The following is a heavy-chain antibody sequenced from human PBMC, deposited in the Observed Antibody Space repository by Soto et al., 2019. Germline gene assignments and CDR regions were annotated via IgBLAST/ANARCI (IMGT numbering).Heavy chain of an antibody. J-gene: IGHJ4*01. CDR3: VSWVSAHFDY. CDR1: GFTFDSPYSHG. D-gene: IGHD2-8*01. Sequence: GGSLRLSCAASGFTFDSPYSHGMSWVRQSPGKGPEWVSTISPNGANTHYAESVKGRFTISKDASRNTVHLHMNSLRAEDTATYFCVSWVSAHFDYWGHGTPVNV. CDR2: ISPNGANT. V-gene: IGHV3-23*01.